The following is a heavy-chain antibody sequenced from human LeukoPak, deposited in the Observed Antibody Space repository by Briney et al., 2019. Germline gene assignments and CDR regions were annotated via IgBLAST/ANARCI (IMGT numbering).Heavy chain of an antibody. CDR2: IWYDGSNK. Sequence: GGSLRLSCEASGFIFSTYGMHWVRQAPGKGLEWVAVIWYDGSNKYYADSVKGRFTISRDNSKNTLYLQMSSLRAEDTAVYYCVREKSGYTNGWYLFDYWGQGTLVTVSS. J-gene: IGHJ4*02. D-gene: IGHD6-19*01. CDR1: GFIFSTYG. CDR3: VREKSGYTNGWYLFDY. V-gene: IGHV3-33*01.